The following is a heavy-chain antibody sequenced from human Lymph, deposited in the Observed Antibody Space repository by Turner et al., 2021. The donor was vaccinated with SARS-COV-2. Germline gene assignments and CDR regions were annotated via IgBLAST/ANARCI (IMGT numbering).Heavy chain of an antibody. Sequence: EVQLVETGGGLIQPGGSLRLPCAASGIIVSRNYMDGVRQAQGEGLDGGTVIYSGGTTYYADSVKGRFTISRDNSKNTLYLQMNSLRDEDTAVYYCARDLGTYGMDVWGQGTTVTVSS. J-gene: IGHJ6*02. CDR2: IYSGGTT. CDR1: GIIVSRNY. V-gene: IGHV3-53*02. D-gene: IGHD6-13*01. CDR3: ARDLGTYGMDV.